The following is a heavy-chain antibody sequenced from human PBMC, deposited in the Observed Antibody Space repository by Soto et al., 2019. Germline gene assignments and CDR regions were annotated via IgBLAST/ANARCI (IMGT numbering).Heavy chain of an antibody. V-gene: IGHV1-2*02. J-gene: IGHJ4*02. D-gene: IGHD6-13*01. CDR2: ITPNSGAT. CDR3: ASSLLGHSWSQPLGDY. Sequence: QVQLVQSGAEVKKPGASVKVSCKASGYTFTGYNMHWVRQAPGQGLEWMGWITPNSGATKYAQKFQGRVTMTRDTTIDKANMDLSGLTCADTAVYYCASSLLGHSWSQPLGDYRGQGTLVPVSS. CDR1: GYTFTGYN.